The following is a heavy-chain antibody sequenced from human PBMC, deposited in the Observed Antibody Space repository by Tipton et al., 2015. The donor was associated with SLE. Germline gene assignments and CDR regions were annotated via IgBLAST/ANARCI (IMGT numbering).Heavy chain of an antibody. Sequence: SLRLSCAASGFAFSSYSMHWVRQAPGKGLEGLAVISGDGGNQYYADSVQGRFTISRDNSKNTVSLQMNSLRPEDTAIYYCVRLLYNFEANYYYGMDVWGQGTTVTVS. CDR1: GFAFSSYS. CDR3: VRLLYNFEANYYYGMDV. J-gene: IGHJ6*02. CDR2: ISGDGGNQ. D-gene: IGHD1-1*01. V-gene: IGHV3-30*14.